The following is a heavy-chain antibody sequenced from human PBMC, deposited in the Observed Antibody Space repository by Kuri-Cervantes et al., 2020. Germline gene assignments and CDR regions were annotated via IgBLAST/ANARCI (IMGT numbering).Heavy chain of an antibody. CDR2: ISWNSGSI. CDR3: TWGRFDL. J-gene: IGHJ2*01. CDR1: GFTFDDYA. Sequence: LSLTCAASGFTFDDYAMHWVRQAPGKGLEWVSGISWNSGSIGYADSVKGRFTISRDNAKNSLYLQVNSLRDEDTAVYYCTWGRFDLWGRGTLVTVSS. V-gene: IGHV3-9*01. D-gene: IGHD1-26*01.